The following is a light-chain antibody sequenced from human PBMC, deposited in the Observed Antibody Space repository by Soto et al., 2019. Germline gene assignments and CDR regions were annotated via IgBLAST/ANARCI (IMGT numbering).Light chain of an antibody. CDR1: QSVITS. J-gene: IGKJ1*01. CDR3: QQYNSYSRT. CDR2: KAS. V-gene: IGKV1-5*03. Sequence: IQMTQSPSTLSASVGDRVTITCRASQSVITSLAWYQHKPGKAPKLLIYKASSLESGVPSRFSGSGSGTEFTLTISSLQPDDFATYYCQQYNSYSRTFGQGTKVDIK.